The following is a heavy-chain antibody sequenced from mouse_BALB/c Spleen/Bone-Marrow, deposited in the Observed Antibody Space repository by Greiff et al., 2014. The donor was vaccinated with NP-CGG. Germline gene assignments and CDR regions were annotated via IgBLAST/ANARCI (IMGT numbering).Heavy chain of an antibody. CDR3: ARGDGYAMDY. CDR1: GFNIKDYY. CDR2: IDPENGNT. Sequence: VQLQQSGAEIVRPGALVKSSCKASGFNIKDYYMQWVKQRPEQGLEWIGWIDPENGNTIYDPKFQGKASITADTSSNTAYLQLSSLTSEDTAVYYCARGDGYAMDYWGQGTSVTVSS. V-gene: IGHV14-1*02. J-gene: IGHJ4*01.